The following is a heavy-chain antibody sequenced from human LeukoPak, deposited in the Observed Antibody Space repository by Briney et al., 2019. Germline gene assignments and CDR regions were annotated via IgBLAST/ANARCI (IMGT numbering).Heavy chain of an antibody. V-gene: IGHV1-46*01. Sequence: ASVKVSCKSSGYTFTSYYMHWVRQAPGQGLEWMGIINPSGGSTSYAQKFQGRVTMTRGTSTSAVYMELSSLRSEDTAVYYCARDGNSAAAGPFDYWGQGTLVTVSS. CDR1: GYTFTSYY. CDR3: ARDGNSAAAGPFDY. D-gene: IGHD6-13*01. CDR2: INPSGGST. J-gene: IGHJ4*02.